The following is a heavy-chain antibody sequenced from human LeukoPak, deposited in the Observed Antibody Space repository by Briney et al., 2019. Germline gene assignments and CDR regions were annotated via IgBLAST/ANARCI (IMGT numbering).Heavy chain of an antibody. V-gene: IGHV4-34*01. J-gene: IGHJ4*02. CDR3: ARRHDGTGDY. Sequence: KPSETLSLTCAVYGGSFSGYYWSWIRQPPGKGLEWIGEINHSGSTNYNPSLKSRVTISVDTSKNQFSLKLSSVTAADTAVYYCARRHDGTGDYWGQGTLVTVSP. D-gene: IGHD3/OR15-3a*01. CDR2: INHSGST. CDR1: GGSFSGYY.